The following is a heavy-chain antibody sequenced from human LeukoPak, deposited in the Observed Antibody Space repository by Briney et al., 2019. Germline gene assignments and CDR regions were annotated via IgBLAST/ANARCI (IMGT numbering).Heavy chain of an antibody. CDR2: IKHDASET. CDR1: GFTFSTSW. CDR3: ARPRVPDS. Sequence: PGGSLRLSCAASGFTFSTSWMSWVRQAPGKGLEWVANIKHDASETNYVDSVKGRFTISRDNAKNSLYLQTNSLRAEDTAVYYCARPRVPDSWSQGTLVTVSS. J-gene: IGHJ4*02. V-gene: IGHV3-7*01.